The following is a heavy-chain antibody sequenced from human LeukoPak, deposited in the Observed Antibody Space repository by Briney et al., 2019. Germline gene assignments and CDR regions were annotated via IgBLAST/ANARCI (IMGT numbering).Heavy chain of an antibody. Sequence: GASVKVSCKASGYTFTGYYMHWVRQAPGQGLEWVGGINPTSGGRNYSQKFHGRGTMTMDTSISTAYMELSRLRSDETAVYYCARSGTTGTTGGWFDPWGQGTLVTVSS. CDR3: ARSGTTGTTGGWFDP. CDR1: GYTFTGYY. CDR2: INPTSGGR. D-gene: IGHD1-1*01. V-gene: IGHV1-2*02. J-gene: IGHJ5*02.